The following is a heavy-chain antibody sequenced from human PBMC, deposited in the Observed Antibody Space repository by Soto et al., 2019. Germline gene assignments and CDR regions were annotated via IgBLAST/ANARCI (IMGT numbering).Heavy chain of an antibody. CDR3: ARSSNYDSSGYSNHYFDY. V-gene: IGHV3-30-3*01. CDR2: ISYDGSNK. J-gene: IGHJ4*02. Sequence: GGSLRLSCAASGFTFSSYAMHWVRQAPGKGLEWVAVISYDGSNKYYADSVKGRFTISRDNSKNTLYLQMNSLRAEDTAVYYCARSSNYDSSGYSNHYFDYWGQGTLVTVSS. CDR1: GFTFSSYA. D-gene: IGHD3-22*01.